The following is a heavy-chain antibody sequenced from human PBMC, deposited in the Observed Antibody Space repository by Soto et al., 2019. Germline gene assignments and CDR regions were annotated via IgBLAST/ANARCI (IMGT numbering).Heavy chain of an antibody. Sequence: SETLSLTCTVSGGSISSSSYYWGWIRQPPGKGLEWIGSIYYSGSTYYNPSLKSRVTISVDTSKNQFSLKLSSVTAADTAVYYCARHRGTAMAKYWFDPWGQGTLVTVSS. CDR1: GGSISSSSYY. D-gene: IGHD5-18*01. CDR3: ARHRGTAMAKYWFDP. V-gene: IGHV4-39*01. J-gene: IGHJ5*02. CDR2: IYYSGST.